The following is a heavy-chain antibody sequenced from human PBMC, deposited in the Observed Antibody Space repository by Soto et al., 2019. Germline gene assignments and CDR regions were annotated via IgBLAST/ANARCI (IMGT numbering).Heavy chain of an antibody. Sequence: QMQLQESGPGLVKPSQTLSLICSVSGGSISRPGYYWAWIRQHPARGLEWIGSISYSGNSNHNPSFQSRLISSEENSHDCYSRRLSSVTPAGTALYSCERLRRYGIGYTELWGQGAYVTVSS. CDR2: ISYSGNS. CDR1: GGSISRPGYY. D-gene: IGHD2-2*02. J-gene: IGHJ4*02. V-gene: IGHV4-31*03. CDR3: ERLRRYGIGYTEL.